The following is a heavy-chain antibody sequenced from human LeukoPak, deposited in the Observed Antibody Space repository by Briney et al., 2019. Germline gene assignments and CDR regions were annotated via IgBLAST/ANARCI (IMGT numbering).Heavy chain of an antibody. CDR3: ARALMTLVRGVPRTTWFDP. CDR1: GWSFSGYY. CDR2: INESGTT. Sequence: SETLSLTCTVSGWSFSGYYLTWVRQAPGKGLDWIGEINESGTTNYNAFINNRVTISVNPSKSEFSLKMTSLTAPDTAVFYCARALMTLVRGVPRTTWFDPWGQGTLVTVSS. J-gene: IGHJ5*02. V-gene: IGHV4-34*01. D-gene: IGHD3-10*01.